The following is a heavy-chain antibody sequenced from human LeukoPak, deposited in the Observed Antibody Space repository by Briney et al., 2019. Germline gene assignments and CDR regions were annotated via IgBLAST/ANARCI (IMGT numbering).Heavy chain of an antibody. CDR2: IYYSGST. V-gene: IGHV4-30-4*01. CDR3: HYDFWSGYSYFDY. D-gene: IGHD3-3*01. Sequence: PSQTLSLTCTVSGGSISSDDYYWSWIRQLPGKGLEWIGYIYYSGSTYYNPSLKSRVTISVDTSKNQFSLKLSSVTAADTAVYYCHYDFWSGYSYFDYWGQGTLVTVSS. CDR1: GGSISSDDYY. J-gene: IGHJ4*02.